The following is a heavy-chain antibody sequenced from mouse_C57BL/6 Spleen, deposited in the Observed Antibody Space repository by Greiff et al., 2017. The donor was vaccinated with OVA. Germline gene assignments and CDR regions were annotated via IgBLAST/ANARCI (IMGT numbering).Heavy chain of an antibody. CDR3: ARGGDWAY. CDR2: INPNNGGT. D-gene: IGHD3-3*01. Sequence: VQLQQSGPELVKPGASVKTSCKASGYTFTDYNMHWVKQSPGKRLEWIGSINPNNGGTSYNQKFKGKATLTVNKSSSTAYMDLRSLTSENAAVYYCARGGDWAYWGQGTLGTVSA. V-gene: IGHV1-22*01. J-gene: IGHJ3*01. CDR1: GYTFTDYN.